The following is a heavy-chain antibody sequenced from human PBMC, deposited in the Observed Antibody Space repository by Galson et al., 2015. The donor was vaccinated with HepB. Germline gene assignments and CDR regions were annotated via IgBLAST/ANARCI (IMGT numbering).Heavy chain of an antibody. J-gene: IGHJ4*02. V-gene: IGHV1-18*01. CDR3: ARRDYDNNSFDF. CDR2: ISPYNGYA. D-gene: IGHD4-17*01. CDR1: GYTFSNLG. Sequence: SVKVSCKASGYTFSNLGITWVRQAPGQGLEWMAWISPYNGYAYYARNLQDRVTVTTDSFTNTAYMDLRSLRSDDTALYYCARRDYDNNSFDFWGQGTRVTVSS.